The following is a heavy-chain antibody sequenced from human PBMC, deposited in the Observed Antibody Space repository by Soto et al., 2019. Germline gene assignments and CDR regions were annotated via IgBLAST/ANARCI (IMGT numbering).Heavy chain of an antibody. V-gene: IGHV1-46*01. Sequence: ASVKVSCKASGYTFTGYYMHWVRQAPGQGLEWMGIINPSGGSTSYAQKFQGRVTMTRDTSTSTVYMELSSLRSEDTAVYYCARDLKAGYCSSTSCYSQANGMDVWGQGTTVTVSS. CDR1: GYTFTGYY. D-gene: IGHD2-2*01. CDR3: ARDLKAGYCSSTSCYSQANGMDV. J-gene: IGHJ6*02. CDR2: INPSGGST.